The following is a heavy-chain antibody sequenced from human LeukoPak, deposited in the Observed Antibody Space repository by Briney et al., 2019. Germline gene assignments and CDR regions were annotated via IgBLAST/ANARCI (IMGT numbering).Heavy chain of an antibody. Sequence: GGSLRLSCAAPGFTFSNAWMSWVRQAPGKGLEWVGRIKTNTGGGTADYAAPVKGRFTISRDDSKNTLYLQMNSLKTEDTAVYYCTTDPYVGVHFDYWGQGTLVTVSS. V-gene: IGHV3-15*01. CDR1: GFTFSNAW. CDR2: IKTNTGGGTA. D-gene: IGHD1-26*01. CDR3: TTDPYVGVHFDY. J-gene: IGHJ4*02.